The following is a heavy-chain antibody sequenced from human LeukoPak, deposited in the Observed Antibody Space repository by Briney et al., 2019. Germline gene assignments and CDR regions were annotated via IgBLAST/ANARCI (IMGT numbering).Heavy chain of an antibody. CDR3: AHRPIPSTTGTADAFDI. J-gene: IGHJ3*02. D-gene: IGHD1-1*01. CDR1: GGTFSSYA. V-gene: IGHV1-69*13. Sequence: ASVKVSCKASGGTFSSYAISWVRQAPGQGLEWMGGIIPIFGTANYAQKFQGRVTITADESTSTAYMELSSLRSEDTAVYYCAHRPIPSTTGTADAFDIWGQGTMVTVSS. CDR2: IIPIFGTA.